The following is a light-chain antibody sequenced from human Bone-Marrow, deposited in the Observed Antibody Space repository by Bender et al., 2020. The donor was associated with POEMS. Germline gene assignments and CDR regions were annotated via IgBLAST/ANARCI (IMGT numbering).Light chain of an antibody. CDR1: SSYVGGYNY. CDR3: GSYTSSSTRRL. J-gene: IGLJ3*02. V-gene: IGLV2-14*01. CDR2: EVS. Sequence: QSALTQPASVSGSPGQSITISCTGTSSYVGGYNYVSWYQQHPGKVPKIMIYEVSNRPSGVSNRFSGSNSGNTAYLAFSGLQAEDEADYYCGSYTSSSTRRLFGGGTRLTVL.